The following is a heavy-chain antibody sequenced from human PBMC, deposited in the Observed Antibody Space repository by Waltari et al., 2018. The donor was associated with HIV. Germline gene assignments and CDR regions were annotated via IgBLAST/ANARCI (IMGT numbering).Heavy chain of an antibody. J-gene: IGHJ4*02. CDR2: KKQDGREK. D-gene: IGHD6-19*01. CDR1: GFTFSSYW. V-gene: IGHV3-7*04. Sequence: EVQLVESGGGLVQPGGSLRLSCAASGFTFSSYWMSWVRQAPGKGLEWVANKKQDGREKYYVDSGKGRFTISRDNAKNSLYLQMNSLRAEDTAVYYCARDLGYSSGQKRSYWGQGTLVTVSS. CDR3: ARDLGYSSGQKRSY.